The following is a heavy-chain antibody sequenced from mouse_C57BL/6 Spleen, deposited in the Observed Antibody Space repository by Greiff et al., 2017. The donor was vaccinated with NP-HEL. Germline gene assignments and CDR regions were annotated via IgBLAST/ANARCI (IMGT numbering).Heavy chain of an antibody. D-gene: IGHD1-1*01. Sequence: QVQLQQPGAELVMPGASVKLSCKASGYTFTDYYINWVKQRPGQGLEWIARIYPGSGNTYYNEKFKGKATLTAEKSSSTAYMQLSSLTSEDSAVYCCARDTPYYYGSGGFDYWGQGTTLTVSS. V-gene: IGHV1-76*01. CDR3: ARDTPYYYGSGGFDY. CDR1: GYTFTDYY. CDR2: IYPGSGNT. J-gene: IGHJ2*01.